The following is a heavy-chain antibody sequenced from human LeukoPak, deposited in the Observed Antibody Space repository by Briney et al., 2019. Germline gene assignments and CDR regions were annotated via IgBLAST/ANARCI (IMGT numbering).Heavy chain of an antibody. J-gene: IGHJ4*02. CDR1: GGTFSSYA. CDR2: IIHIFGTA. Sequence: SVKVSCKASGGTFSSYAISWVRQAPGQGLEWMGRIIHIFGTANYAQKFQGRVTITTDESTSTAYMELRSLRSEDTAVYYCARERFEAGRVDYWGQGTLVTVSS. V-gene: IGHV1-69*05. D-gene: IGHD6-19*01. CDR3: ARERFEAGRVDY.